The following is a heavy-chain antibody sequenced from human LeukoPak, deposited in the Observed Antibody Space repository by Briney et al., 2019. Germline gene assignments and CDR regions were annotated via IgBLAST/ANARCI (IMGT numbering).Heavy chain of an antibody. CDR2: ISGSGGST. J-gene: IGHJ4*02. CDR3: AAFYGHERNFDY. V-gene: IGHV3-23*01. D-gene: IGHD4-17*01. CDR1: GFTFSSYA. Sequence: PGGSLRLSCAASGFTFSSYAMSWVRQAPGKGLEWVPAISGSGGSTYYADSVKGRFTISRDNSKNTLYLQMNSPRAEDTAVYYCAAFYGHERNFDYWGQGTLVTVSS.